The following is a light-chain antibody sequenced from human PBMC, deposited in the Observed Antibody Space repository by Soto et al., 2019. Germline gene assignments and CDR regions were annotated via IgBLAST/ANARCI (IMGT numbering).Light chain of an antibody. CDR3: QEYSNWPLLS. CDR1: QSVGSN. V-gene: IGKV3-15*01. CDR2: GAS. Sequence: EVVLTQSPATLSVSPGAGATLFCRASQSVGSNLAWYQQKPGQTPRVLIYGASTSAIGIPARFSGSGFGTEFTLTISSLQSEDFVVYYCQEYSNWPLLSFGGGTKVDIK. J-gene: IGKJ4*01.